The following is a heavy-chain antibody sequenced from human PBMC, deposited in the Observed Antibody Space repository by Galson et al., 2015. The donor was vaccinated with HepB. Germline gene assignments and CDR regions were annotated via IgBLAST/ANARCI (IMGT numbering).Heavy chain of an antibody. J-gene: IGHJ6*02. Sequence: SVKVSCKASGSTFTDYSLHWVRQAPGQGLEWVGWINPKTGDANYAQKFQGRVTVTVDTSRNSVYMELRGLRSDDTAVYYCARDPWNDYYYFGLDVWGHGTTVSVSS. CDR3: ARDPWNDYYYFGLDV. CDR2: INPKTGDA. D-gene: IGHD1-1*01. CDR1: GSTFTDYS. V-gene: IGHV1-2*02.